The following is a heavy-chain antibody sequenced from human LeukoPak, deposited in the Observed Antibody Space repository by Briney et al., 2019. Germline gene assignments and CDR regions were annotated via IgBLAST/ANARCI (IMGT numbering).Heavy chain of an antibody. J-gene: IGHJ4*02. CDR1: GGSITSSSHY. CDR2: VYYSGDT. V-gene: IGHV4-39*01. CDR3: ASGSYYGPTWDY. D-gene: IGHD1-26*01. Sequence: PSETLSLTCTVSGGSITSSSHYWGWIRQPPGKGLEWIGSVYYSGDTYYNPSLKSRVTISVDTSRSQFSLRLSSVTAADTAVYYCASGSYYGPTWDYWGQGTLVTVSS.